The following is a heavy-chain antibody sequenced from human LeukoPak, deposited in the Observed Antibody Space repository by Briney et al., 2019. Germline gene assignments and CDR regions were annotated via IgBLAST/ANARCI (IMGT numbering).Heavy chain of an antibody. CDR3: ARANRITIFGVVIDAFDI. CDR2: IYYSGST. J-gene: IGHJ3*02. CDR1: GGSISSSSYY. D-gene: IGHD3-3*01. V-gene: IGHV4-39*07. Sequence: SETLSLTCTVSGGSISSSSYYWGWIRQPPGKGLEWIGSIYYSGSTYYNPSLKSRVTISVDTSKNQFSLKLSSVTAADTAVYYCARANRITIFGVVIDAFDIWGQGTMVTVSS.